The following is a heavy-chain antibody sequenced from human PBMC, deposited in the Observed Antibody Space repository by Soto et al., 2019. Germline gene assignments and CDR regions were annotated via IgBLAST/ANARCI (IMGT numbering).Heavy chain of an antibody. CDR1: GYTCTNYG. CDR3: SRGTSIPASGDY. CDR2: VSAYNGER. Sequence: QVQLVQSGAEVKKPGASVKVSCKASGYTCTNYGINWVRQAPGQGLEWLGWVSAYNGERRYAQRVQARVIMTTDTSTTTAYVELRSLRSDDTAVYYCSRGTSIPASGDYWGQGTLVTVSS. J-gene: IGHJ4*01. V-gene: IGHV1-18*01. D-gene: IGHD6-6*01.